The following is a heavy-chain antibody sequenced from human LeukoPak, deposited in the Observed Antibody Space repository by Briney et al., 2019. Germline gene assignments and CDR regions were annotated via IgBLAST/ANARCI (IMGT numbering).Heavy chain of an antibody. V-gene: IGHV3-23*01. J-gene: IGHJ6*02. D-gene: IGHD5-12*01. CDR1: GFTFSSYA. CDR3: ARGNGYEGYYGMDV. Sequence: GGSLRLSCAASGFTFSSYAMSWVRQAPGKGLEWVSAISGSGGSTYYADSVKGRFTISRDNAKNSLYLQMNSLRAEDTAVYYCARGNGYEGYYGMDVWGQGTTVTVSS. CDR2: ISGSGGST.